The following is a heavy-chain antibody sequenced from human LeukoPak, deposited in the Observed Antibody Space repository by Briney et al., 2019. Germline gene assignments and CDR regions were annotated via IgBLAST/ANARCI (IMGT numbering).Heavy chain of an antibody. Sequence: SETLSLTCSVSGGSISSYYWSWIRQPPGKGLEWIGYIYYSGSTNYNPSLKSRVTISVDTSKNQFSLKLSSVTAADTAVYYCARAYYYDSSGYDYWGQGTLVTVSS. V-gene: IGHV4-59*01. J-gene: IGHJ4*02. CDR1: GGSISSYY. CDR3: ARAYYYDSSGYDY. CDR2: IYYSGST. D-gene: IGHD3-22*01.